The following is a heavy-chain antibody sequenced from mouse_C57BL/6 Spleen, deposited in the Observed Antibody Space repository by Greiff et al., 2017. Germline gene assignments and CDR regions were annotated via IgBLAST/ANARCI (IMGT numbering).Heavy chain of an antibody. CDR1: GYTFTSYW. J-gene: IGHJ4*01. CDR3: ARGGDYYGSSYYAMDY. V-gene: IGHV1-7*01. D-gene: IGHD1-1*01. Sequence: QVQLKQSGAELAKPGASVKLSCKASGYTFTSYWMHWVKQRPGQGLEWIGYINPSSGYTKYNQKFKDKATLTADKSSSTAYMELRSLTSEDSAVYFCARGGDYYGSSYYAMDYWGQGTSVTVSS. CDR2: INPSSGYT.